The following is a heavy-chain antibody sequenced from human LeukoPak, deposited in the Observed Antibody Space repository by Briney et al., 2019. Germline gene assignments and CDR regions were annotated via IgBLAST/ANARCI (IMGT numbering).Heavy chain of an antibody. J-gene: IGHJ4*02. V-gene: IGHV3-20*04. D-gene: IGHD3-9*01. CDR1: GFTFDDYG. Sequence: GGSLRLSCAASGFTFDDYGMSWVRQAPGKGLKWVSGINWNGGSTGYADSVKGRFTISRDNAKNSLYLQMNSLRAEDTALYYCARGALRYFDWLLGYWGQGTLVTISS. CDR3: ARGALRYFDWLLGY. CDR2: INWNGGST.